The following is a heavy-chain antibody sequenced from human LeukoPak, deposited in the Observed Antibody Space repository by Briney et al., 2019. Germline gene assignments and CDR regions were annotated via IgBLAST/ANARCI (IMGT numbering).Heavy chain of an antibody. CDR2: IFPGDSDT. Sequence: GESLKISCQASGYSFTSSWIGWVRQMPGKGLEWMGTIFPGDSDTRYSPSFRGQVTISVDKSISTTYLQWSSLKASDTAMYYCARLSGGSPWGQGTLLTVSS. D-gene: IGHD2-15*01. CDR1: GYSFTSSW. CDR3: ARLSGGSP. V-gene: IGHV5-51*01. J-gene: IGHJ5*02.